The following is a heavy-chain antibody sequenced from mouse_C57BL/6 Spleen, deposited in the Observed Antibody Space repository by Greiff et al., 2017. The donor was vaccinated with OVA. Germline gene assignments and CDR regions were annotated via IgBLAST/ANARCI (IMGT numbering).Heavy chain of an antibody. CDR2: IHPSDSDT. CDR1: GYTFTSYW. V-gene: IGHV1-74*01. D-gene: IGHD2-1*01. J-gene: IGHJ3*01. CDR3: AIWGYYGNYDWFAY. Sequence: VQLQQPGAELVKPGASVKVSCKASGYTFTSYWMHWVKQRPGQGLEWIGRIHPSDSDTNYNQKFKGKATLTVDKSSSTAYMQLSSLTSEDSAVYYCAIWGYYGNYDWFAYWGQGTLVTVSA.